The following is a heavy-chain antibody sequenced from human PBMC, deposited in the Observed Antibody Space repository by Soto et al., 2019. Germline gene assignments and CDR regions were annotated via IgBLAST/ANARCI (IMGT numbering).Heavy chain of an antibody. CDR2: ISTFNGNT. CDR3: ASVSHRAGPKYDFADYGGYFDY. CDR1: SSTYSTFG. J-gene: IGHJ4*02. V-gene: IGHV1-18*01. Sequence: QLQLVQSGAEVKKPGASVKVSCKASSSTYSTFGISWVRQAPGQGLEWLGWISTFNGNTHFAQKLQGRVAMTTDTSTSTAYMELMSLTSDDTAVYFCASVSHRAGPKYDFADYGGYFDYWGQGTLVTVSS. D-gene: IGHD4-17*01.